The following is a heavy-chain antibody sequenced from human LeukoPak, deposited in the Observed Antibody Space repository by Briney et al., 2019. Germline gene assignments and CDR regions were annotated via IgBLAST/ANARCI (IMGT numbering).Heavy chain of an antibody. CDR2: INHSGST. J-gene: IGHJ4*02. CDR1: GGSFSGYY. D-gene: IGHD3-22*01. V-gene: IGHV4-34*01. CDR3: TRHLVTEDKDYYDSSGYLIPFFDY. Sequence: PSETLSLTCAVYGGSFSGYYWSWIRQPPGKGLEWIGEINHSGSTNYNPSLKSRVTISVDTSKNQFSLKLSSVTAADTAVYYCTRHLVTEDKDYYDSSGYLIPFFDYWGQGTLVTVSS.